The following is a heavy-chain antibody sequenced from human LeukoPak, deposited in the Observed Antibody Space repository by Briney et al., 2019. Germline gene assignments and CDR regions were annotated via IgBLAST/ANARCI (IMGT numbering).Heavy chain of an antibody. Sequence: PGGSLRLSCAASGFMFSSYWMTWVRQAPGKGLEWVANIKQAGSEKSYVDSMKGRLTISRDNAKNSLYLQINSLRAEDTAVYYCARASGPFDYWGQGTLVTVSS. CDR1: GFMFSSYW. CDR2: IKQAGSEK. V-gene: IGHV3-7*01. CDR3: ARASGPFDY. J-gene: IGHJ4*02.